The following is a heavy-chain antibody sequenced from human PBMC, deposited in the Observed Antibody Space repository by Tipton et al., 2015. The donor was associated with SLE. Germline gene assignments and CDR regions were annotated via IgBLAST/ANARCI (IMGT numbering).Heavy chain of an antibody. D-gene: IGHD5-24*01. CDR1: GFTLSSYE. J-gene: IGHJ4*02. CDR2: ISSSGSTI. Sequence: GSLRLSCAASGFTLSSYEMNWVRQAPGKGLEWVSYISSSGSTIYYADSVKGRFTISRDNAKNSLYLQMNSLRAEDTAVYYCARGRDGYNYGYWGQGTLVTVSS. CDR3: ARGRDGYNYGY. V-gene: IGHV3-48*03.